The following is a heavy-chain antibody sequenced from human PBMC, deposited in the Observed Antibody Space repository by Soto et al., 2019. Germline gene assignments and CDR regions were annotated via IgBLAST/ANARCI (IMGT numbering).Heavy chain of an antibody. CDR2: IYYSGST. J-gene: IGHJ6*02. CDR1: GGSISSGDYY. Sequence: QVQLQESGPGLVKPSQTLSLTCTVSGGSISSGDYYWSWIRQPPGKGLEWIGYIYYSGSTYYNPSLKSRVTLSVDTSKNQFSLKLSSVTAADTAVYYCAREGRSGRITYYYYGMDVWGQGTTVTVSS. V-gene: IGHV4-30-4*01. D-gene: IGHD3-10*01. CDR3: AREGRSGRITYYYYGMDV.